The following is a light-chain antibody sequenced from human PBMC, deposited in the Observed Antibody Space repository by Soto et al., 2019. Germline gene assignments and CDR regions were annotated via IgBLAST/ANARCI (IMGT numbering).Light chain of an antibody. CDR1: QGIRRN. CDR2: AAS. CDR3: QKYDNAPWT. V-gene: IGKV1-27*01. J-gene: IGKJ1*01. Sequence: DIQMTQSPSSLSASVGDRVTVTCRASQGIRRNLAWYQQKPGQVPKLLIYAASTLQSGVPSRFSGSGSGTDFTLTISSPQPEDVATYYCQKYDNAPWTFGQGTKVEIQ.